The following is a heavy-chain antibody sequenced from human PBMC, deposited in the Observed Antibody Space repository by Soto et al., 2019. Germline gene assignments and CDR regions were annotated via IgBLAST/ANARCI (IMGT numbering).Heavy chain of an antibody. Sequence: QVQLVESGGGVVQPGRSLRLSCAASGFTFSSYGMHWVRQAPGKGLEWVAVIWYDGSNKYYADSVKGRFTISRDNSKNTLYLQMNSLRAEDTAVYYCAREETRYDYVWGSYYYYGIDVWGQGTTVTVSS. D-gene: IGHD3-16*01. CDR3: AREETRYDYVWGSYYYYGIDV. V-gene: IGHV3-33*01. CDR2: IWYDGSNK. J-gene: IGHJ6*02. CDR1: GFTFSSYG.